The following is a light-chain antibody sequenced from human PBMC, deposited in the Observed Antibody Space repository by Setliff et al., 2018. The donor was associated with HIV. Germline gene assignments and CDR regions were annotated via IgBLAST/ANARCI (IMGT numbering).Light chain of an antibody. Sequence: QSALTQPASVSESPGQSITISCTGTSSDVGSYNLVSWYRQYPGKAPTLMIYEVSRRPSGVSNRFSGSKSGNTASLTISGLQAEDEADYYCCSYAGSSTFAVFGGGTKVT. CDR3: CSYAGSSTFAV. CDR2: EVS. V-gene: IGLV2-23*02. CDR1: SSDVGSYNL. J-gene: IGLJ3*02.